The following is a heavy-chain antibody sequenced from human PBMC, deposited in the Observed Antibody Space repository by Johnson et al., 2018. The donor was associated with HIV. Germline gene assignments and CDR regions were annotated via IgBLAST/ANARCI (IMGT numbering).Heavy chain of an antibody. CDR2: IKQDGSEK. V-gene: IGHV3-7*01. CDR3: ARDPGGSLGAFDI. D-gene: IGHD1-26*01. CDR1: GFTFSSYW. J-gene: IGHJ3*02. Sequence: VQLVESGGGLVQPGGSLRLSCAASGFTFSSYWMSWVRQAPGKGLEWVANIKQDGSEKYYVDSVKGRFTISRDNAKNSLYLQMNSLRAEDTAVYYCARDPGGSLGAFDIWGQGTIVTVSS.